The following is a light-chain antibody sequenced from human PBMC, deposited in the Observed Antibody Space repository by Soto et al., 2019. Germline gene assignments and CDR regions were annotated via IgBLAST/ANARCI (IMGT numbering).Light chain of an antibody. J-gene: IGLJ3*02. CDR1: SSDVGGYNY. CDR2: EVS. CDR3: SSYTSSSTV. V-gene: IGLV2-14*01. Sequence: QSALTQPASVSGSPGQSITISCTGTSSDVGGYNYVSWYQQHPGKAPKLMIYEVSNRPSGVSNRFSGSKSGNTASLTISGRQAEDEADYYCSSYTSSSTVFGGGTKLPVL.